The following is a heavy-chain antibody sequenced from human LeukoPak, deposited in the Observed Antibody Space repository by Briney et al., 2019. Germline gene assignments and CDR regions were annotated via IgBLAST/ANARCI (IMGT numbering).Heavy chain of an antibody. J-gene: IGHJ4*02. Sequence: GGSLRLSCAASGFTFRNYAMNWVRQAPGKGLEWVSGISDSGGVIDYADSVKGRFTISRDNSRNTLYLQMNSLRAEDTAVYYCAKDSRSLAAAGEVDYWGQGTLVTVSS. CDR3: AKDSRSLAAAGEVDY. D-gene: IGHD6-13*01. CDR2: ISDSGGVI. V-gene: IGHV3-23*01. CDR1: GFTFRNYA.